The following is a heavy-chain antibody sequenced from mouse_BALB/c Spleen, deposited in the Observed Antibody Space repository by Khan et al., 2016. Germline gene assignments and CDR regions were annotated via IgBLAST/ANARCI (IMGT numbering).Heavy chain of an antibody. D-gene: IGHD3-3*01. J-gene: IGHJ3*01. CDR3: ARGTPVAS. CDR2: IYPGDGDT. CDR1: GYAFSGYW. Sequence: QVQLQQSGAELVRPGSSVKISCKASGYAFSGYWMNWVKQRPGQGLEWIGQIYPGDGDTNHNGKFKGKATLTADKSSSTAYMQLRSLTSADSAVLFCARGTPVASWGQGTLVTVAA. V-gene: IGHV1-80*01.